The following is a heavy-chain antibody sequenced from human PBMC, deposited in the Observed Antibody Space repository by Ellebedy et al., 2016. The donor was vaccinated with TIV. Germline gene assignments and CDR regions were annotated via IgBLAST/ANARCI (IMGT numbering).Heavy chain of an antibody. D-gene: IGHD1-26*01. CDR2: INPNSGGT. J-gene: IGHJ4*02. CDR3: ARERGRERIVGATDVLDY. Sequence: ASVKVSCXASGYTFTGYYMHWVRQAPGQGLEWMGWINPNSGGTNYAQKFQGWVTITRDTSISTAYMELSRLRSDDTAVYYCARERGRERIVGATDVLDYWGQGTLVTVSS. V-gene: IGHV1-2*04. CDR1: GYTFTGYY.